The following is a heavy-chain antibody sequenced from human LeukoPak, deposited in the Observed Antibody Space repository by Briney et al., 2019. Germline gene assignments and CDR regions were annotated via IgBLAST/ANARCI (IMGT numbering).Heavy chain of an antibody. V-gene: IGHV3-21*01. Sequence: GGSLRLSCAASGFSFSSYTMNWVRQAPEKGLEWVSSISSSSSYIYYTDSVKGRFTISRDNAKNSLYLQMNSLRAEGTAVYYCARSLTIFGVVIPSFDYWGQGTLVTVSS. CDR3: ARSLTIFGVVIPSFDY. J-gene: IGHJ4*02. D-gene: IGHD3-3*01. CDR1: GFSFSSYT. CDR2: ISSSSSYI.